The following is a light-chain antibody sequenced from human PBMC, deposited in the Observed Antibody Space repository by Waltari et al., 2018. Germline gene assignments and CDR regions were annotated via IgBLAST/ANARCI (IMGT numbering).Light chain of an antibody. J-gene: IGKJ2*01. V-gene: IGKV1-39*01. CDR2: AAS. CDR3: QQSFSTPYT. Sequence: DIQMTQSPSSLSASVGDRITITCRASQSISTSLNWYQQKPGTAPKLLIYAASSLQSGVPSRFSGSGSGTDFTLTISSLQPEDFATYYCQQSFSTPYTFGQWTKLEIK. CDR1: QSISTS.